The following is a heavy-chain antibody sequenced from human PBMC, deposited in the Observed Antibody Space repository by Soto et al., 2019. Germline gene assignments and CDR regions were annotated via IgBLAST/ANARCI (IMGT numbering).Heavy chain of an antibody. D-gene: IGHD6-19*01. Sequence: SETLSLTCTVSGGSISGYYWSWIRQPPGKRLEWIGYIDYYGSTNYNPSLKSRVTISVDTSKKQFSLNLGSVTAADTAVYYCAKTANGWFSAFDIWGQGTMVTVSS. V-gene: IGHV4-59*01. J-gene: IGHJ3*02. CDR3: AKTANGWFSAFDI. CDR2: IDYYGST. CDR1: GGSISGYY.